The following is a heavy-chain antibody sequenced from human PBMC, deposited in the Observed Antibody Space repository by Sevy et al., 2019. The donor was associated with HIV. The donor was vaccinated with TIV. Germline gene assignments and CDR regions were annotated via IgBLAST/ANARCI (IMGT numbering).Heavy chain of an antibody. J-gene: IGHJ4*02. D-gene: IGHD6-13*01. Sequence: GGSLRLSCAASGFSLNTYWMSWVRQAPGKGLEWVANIKQDGSVTYYVDSVKGRFTISRDNARNFLYLQMNSLRAEDTARYCCVGAVAADGSFWGQGTLVTVSS. CDR1: GFSLNTYW. V-gene: IGHV3-7*01. CDR3: VGAVAADGSF. CDR2: IKQDGSVT.